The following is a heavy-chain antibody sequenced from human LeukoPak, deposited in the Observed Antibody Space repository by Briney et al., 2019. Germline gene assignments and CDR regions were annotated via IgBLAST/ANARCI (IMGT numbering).Heavy chain of an antibody. CDR3: ARHLCSSTSCYMGVSDAFDI. CDR1: GVTFSSYG. D-gene: IGHD2-2*02. Sequence: GGTLRLSCAASGVTFSSYGMRWVRQAPGKGLEWVSGINWNGGSTGYADSVRGGFTISRDNDKNSLYLQMNSPRAEDTALCHRARHLCSSTSCYMGVSDAFDIWGQGTMVTVSS. V-gene: IGHV3-20*01. J-gene: IGHJ3*02. CDR2: INWNGGST.